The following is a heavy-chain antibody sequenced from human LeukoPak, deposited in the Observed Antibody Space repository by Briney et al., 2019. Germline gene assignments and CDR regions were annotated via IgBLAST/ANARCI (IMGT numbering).Heavy chain of an antibody. CDR3: ARSPLLGSLEWLLGDYYYMDV. V-gene: IGHV4-4*07. D-gene: IGHD3-3*01. J-gene: IGHJ6*03. Sequence: SETLSLTCTVSGGSISSYYWGWIRQPAGKGLEWIGRIYTSGSTNYNPSLKSRVTMSVDTSKNQFSLKLSSVAAADTAVYYCARSPLLGSLEWLLGDYYYMDVWGKGTTVTISS. CDR2: IYTSGST. CDR1: GGSISSYY.